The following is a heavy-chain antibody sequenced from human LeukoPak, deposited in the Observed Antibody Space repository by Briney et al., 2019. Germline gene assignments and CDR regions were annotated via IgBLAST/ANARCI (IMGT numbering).Heavy chain of an antibody. CDR3: ARALLSPSYYPSNFDY. CDR2: IYHSGST. V-gene: IGHV4-38-2*02. D-gene: IGHD3-10*01. CDR1: GYSISSGYY. J-gene: IGHJ4*02. Sequence: SETLSLTCTVSGYSISSGYYWGWIWQPPGKGLEWIGSIYHSGSTYYNPSLKSRVTISVDTSKNQFSLKLSSVTAADTAVYYCARALLSPSYYPSNFDYWGQGTLVTVSS.